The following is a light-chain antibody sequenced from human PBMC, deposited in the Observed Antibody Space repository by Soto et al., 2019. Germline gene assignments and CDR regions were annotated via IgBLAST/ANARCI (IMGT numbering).Light chain of an antibody. CDR1: QSVSSN. CDR3: QKYNNWSWT. CDR2: GAS. J-gene: IGKJ1*01. Sequence: EIVMTQSPATLSVSPGERATLSCRASQSVSSNLAGYQQKPGQAPRLLIYGASTRATGIPARFSGGGSGTEFTLTISSLQSEDLAVYYCQKYNNWSWTFGQGTKVQIK. V-gene: IGKV3-15*01.